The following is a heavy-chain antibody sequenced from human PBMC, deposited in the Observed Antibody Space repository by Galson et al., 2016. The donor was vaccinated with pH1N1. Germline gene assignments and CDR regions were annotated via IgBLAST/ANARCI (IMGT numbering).Heavy chain of an antibody. D-gene: IGHD5-24*01. CDR2: INANNGDT. J-gene: IGHJ6*02. Sequence: SVKVSCKASGFSLSDYHVHWVRHAPGQGLEWMGWINANNGDTQNAQKFQGRVTMTRDTSTDTAYMDLSRLTSDDTAVYYCARADFDVEGHYGMDVWGQGTTVTVSS. CDR1: GFSLSDYH. V-gene: IGHV1-2*02. CDR3: ARADFDVEGHYGMDV.